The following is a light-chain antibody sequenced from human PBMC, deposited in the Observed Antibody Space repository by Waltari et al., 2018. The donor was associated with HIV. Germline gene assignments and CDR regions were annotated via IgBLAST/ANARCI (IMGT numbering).Light chain of an antibody. J-gene: IGLJ3*02. Sequence: QSVLTQPPSASGTPGQRVTISCSGGRSNIGGTTVNWYQQLPGTAPKLLIYKSYQRPSGVPDRFSGSKSGTSASLAISGLQSEDEADYYCSTWDDSLNGRVFGGGTKLTVL. CDR2: KSY. CDR3: STWDDSLNGRV. V-gene: IGLV1-44*01. CDR1: RSNIGGTT.